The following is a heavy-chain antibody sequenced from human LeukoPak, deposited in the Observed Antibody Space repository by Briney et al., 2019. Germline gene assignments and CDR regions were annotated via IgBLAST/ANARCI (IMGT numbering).Heavy chain of an antibody. Sequence: GGSLRLSCAASGFGFSNFWMSWVRQAPGKGPEWVANIKEDGSLKNYVDSVKGRFTISRDNAKNTLYLQMNNLRAEDTAVYYCATDYYVSGSYYRLFYWGQGTLVTVSS. CDR2: IKEDGSLK. J-gene: IGHJ4*02. CDR1: GFGFSNFW. D-gene: IGHD3-10*01. V-gene: IGHV3-7*01. CDR3: ATDYYVSGSYYRLFY.